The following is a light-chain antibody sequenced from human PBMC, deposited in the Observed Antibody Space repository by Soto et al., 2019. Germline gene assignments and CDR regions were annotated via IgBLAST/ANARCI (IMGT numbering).Light chain of an antibody. CDR2: DNN. CDR1: SSNIGAGYD. V-gene: IGLV1-40*01. J-gene: IGLJ2*01. Sequence: QSVLTQPPSVSGAPGQRVTISCTGNSSNIGAGYDVHWYQQLPGTAPKLLIYDNNNRPSGVPDRFSGSRSGTSASLAITGLQAEDEADYYCQSYGSSLSGVVFGGGTQLTVL. CDR3: QSYGSSLSGVV.